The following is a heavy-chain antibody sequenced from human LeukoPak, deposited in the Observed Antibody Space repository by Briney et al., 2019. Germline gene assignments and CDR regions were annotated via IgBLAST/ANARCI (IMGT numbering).Heavy chain of an antibody. J-gene: IGHJ5*01. CDR1: GGSINSHY. V-gene: IGHV4-59*11. CDR3: ARDGDSGGWFDS. D-gene: IGHD6-25*01. Sequence: SETLSLTCTVSGGSINSHYWSWIRQPPGKELDCIGYIYYSSSTKCNPSLNSRATISLDTFKNQFFLKLTSVTAADTAVYYCARDGDSGGWFDSWGQGALVTVSS. CDR2: IYYSSST.